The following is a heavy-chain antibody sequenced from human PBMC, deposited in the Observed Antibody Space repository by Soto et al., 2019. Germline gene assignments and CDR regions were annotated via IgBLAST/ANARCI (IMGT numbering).Heavy chain of an antibody. CDR2: ISAYNGKT. Sequence: GASVKVSCKASGYTFTSYGISWVRQAPGQGLEWMGWISAYNGKTNYAQKLQGRVTMTTDTSTSTAYMELRSLRSDDTAVYYCARDLKYYYFWSGYSPYYYYGMDVWGQGTTVTVSS. J-gene: IGHJ6*02. D-gene: IGHD3-3*01. CDR1: GYTFTSYG. CDR3: ARDLKYYYFWSGYSPYYYYGMDV. V-gene: IGHV1-18*01.